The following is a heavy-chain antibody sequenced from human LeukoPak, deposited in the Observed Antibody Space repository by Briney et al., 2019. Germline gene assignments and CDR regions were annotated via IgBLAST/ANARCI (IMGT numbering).Heavy chain of an antibody. CDR1: GGSISSYY. D-gene: IGHD5-12*01. V-gene: IGHV4-59*01. CDR2: IYYSGST. CDR3: ARGYTSANDYAFDI. J-gene: IGHJ3*02. Sequence: PSETLSLTCTVSGGSISSYYWSWIRQPPGKGLEWIGYIYYSGSTNYNPSLKSRVTMSVDTSKNQFSLKLSSMTAADTAVYYCARGYTSANDYAFDIWGQGTMVTVSS.